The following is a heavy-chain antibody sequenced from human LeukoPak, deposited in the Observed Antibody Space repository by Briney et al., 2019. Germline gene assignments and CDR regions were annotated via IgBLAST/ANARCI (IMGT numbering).Heavy chain of an antibody. D-gene: IGHD3-10*01. CDR1: GGAISSSSFY. CDR3: ARHGAHYYSGSGSYYTTAFDS. V-gene: IGHV4-39*01. Sequence: PSETLSLTCTVSGGAISSSSFYSDWIRQPPGKGLEWIAAIYYSGSTYYNPSLKSRVTISVDTSKNQFSLRLSSVTAADTAIYYCARHGAHYYSGSGSYYTTAFDSWGQGTLVTVSS. CDR2: IYYSGST. J-gene: IGHJ4*02.